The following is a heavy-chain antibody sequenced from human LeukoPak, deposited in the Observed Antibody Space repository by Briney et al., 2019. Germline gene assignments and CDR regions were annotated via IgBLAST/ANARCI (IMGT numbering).Heavy chain of an antibody. J-gene: IGHJ1*01. V-gene: IGHV3-53*01. CDR3: ASEYSSSWYVGCFQH. CDR2: IYSGGST. Sequence: GGSLRLSCAASGFTVSSNYMSWVRQAPGKGLEWVSVIYSGGSTYYADSVKGRFTISRDNSKNTLYLQMNSLRAEDTAVYYCASEYSSSWYVGCFQHWGQGTLVTVSS. CDR1: GFTVSSNY. D-gene: IGHD6-13*01.